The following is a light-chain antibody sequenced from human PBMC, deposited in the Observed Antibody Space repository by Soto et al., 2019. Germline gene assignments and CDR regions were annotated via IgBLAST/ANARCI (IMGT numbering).Light chain of an antibody. CDR1: SSNIGAGYD. Sequence: QSVLTQPPSVSGAPGQRVTISCTGSSSNIGAGYDAHWDQHLPGTAPKLLIYDNNSRPSGVPDRFSGSKSETSASLAITGLQADDEADYYCQSYDTSLSGSVFGGGTKVTVL. CDR2: DNN. CDR3: QSYDTSLSGSV. J-gene: IGLJ3*02. V-gene: IGLV1-40*01.